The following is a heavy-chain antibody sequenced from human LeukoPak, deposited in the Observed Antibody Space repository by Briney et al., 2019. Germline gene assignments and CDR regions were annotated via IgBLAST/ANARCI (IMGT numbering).Heavy chain of an antibody. D-gene: IGHD3-16*01. CDR1: GGSISSYY. CDR3: VGGDY. V-gene: IGHV4-4*09. Sequence: SETLTLTCTVSGGSISSYYWSWIREPPGKGLEWIGYIYTSGSTNYNPSLKSRVTISVDTSKNQFSLKLSSVTAADTAVYHCVGGDYWGQGTLVTVSS. J-gene: IGHJ4*02. CDR2: IYTSGST.